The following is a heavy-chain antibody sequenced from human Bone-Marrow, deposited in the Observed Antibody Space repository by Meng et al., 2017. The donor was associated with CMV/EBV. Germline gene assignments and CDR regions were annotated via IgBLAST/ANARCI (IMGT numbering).Heavy chain of an antibody. D-gene: IGHD3/OR15-3a*01. CDR2: IYYSGST. Sequence: GSLRLSCTVSGGSISGYSWSWIRQPPGKGLEWIGYIYYSGSTYYNPSPKSRVTISGDTSKNQFSLKLSSVTAADTAVYYCARQDRSNFGMDVWGQGTTVTVSS. J-gene: IGHJ6*02. V-gene: IGHV4-59*04. CDR3: ARQDRSNFGMDV. CDR1: GGSISGYS.